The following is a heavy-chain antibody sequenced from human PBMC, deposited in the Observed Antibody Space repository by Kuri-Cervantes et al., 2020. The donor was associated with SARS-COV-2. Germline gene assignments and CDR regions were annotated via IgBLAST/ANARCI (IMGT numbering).Heavy chain of an antibody. Sequence: ASVKVSCKASGYTFTSYYVHWVRQAPGQGLEWMGITNPSGGSTSYAQKFQGRVTMTRDTSTSTVYMELSSLRSEDTAVYYCARSGYDRAGYFDYWGQGTLVTVSS. CDR1: GYTFTSYY. V-gene: IGHV1-46*01. D-gene: IGHD5-12*01. CDR3: ARSGYDRAGYFDY. CDR2: TNPSGGST. J-gene: IGHJ4*02.